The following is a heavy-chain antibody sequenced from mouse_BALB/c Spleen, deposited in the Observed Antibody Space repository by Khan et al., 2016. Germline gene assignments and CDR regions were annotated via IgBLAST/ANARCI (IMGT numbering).Heavy chain of an antibody. Sequence: VQLQESGAELMKPGASVKISCKATGYTFSSYWLEWVKERPGHGLEWIGEILPGSGSTNYHEKFKGKATFTAETSSNTAYMQLSSLTSEDSAVYYCASGVYWGQGTLVTVSA. CDR2: ILPGSGST. CDR1: GYTFSSYW. V-gene: IGHV1-9*01. CDR3: ASGVY. J-gene: IGHJ3*01.